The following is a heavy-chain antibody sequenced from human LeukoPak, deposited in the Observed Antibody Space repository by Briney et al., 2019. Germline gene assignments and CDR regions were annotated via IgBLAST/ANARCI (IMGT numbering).Heavy chain of an antibody. Sequence: GESLKISCKASGYSFSSFWIARVRQMPGKGLERMGIIYPGDSVTRYSPSFQGQVTISADKSITTAYLQWSSLKASDTAIYYCARHGYYDFWSGQNWFDPWGQGTLVTVSS. CDR3: ARHGYYDFWSGQNWFDP. V-gene: IGHV5-51*01. CDR1: GYSFSSFW. D-gene: IGHD3-3*01. CDR2: IYPGDSVT. J-gene: IGHJ5*02.